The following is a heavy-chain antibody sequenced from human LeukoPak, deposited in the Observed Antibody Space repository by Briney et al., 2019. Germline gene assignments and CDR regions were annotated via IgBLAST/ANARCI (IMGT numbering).Heavy chain of an antibody. D-gene: IGHD2-2*02. CDR1: GFTFSNFG. J-gene: IGHJ4*02. CDR3: AKDSHCSSTSCYTYTYDY. V-gene: IGHV3-30*19. CDR2: ISYDGSNK. Sequence: GGSLRLSCVASGFTFSNFGMHWVRQAPGKGLEWVAVISYDGSNKYYADSVKGRFTISRDNSKNTLYLQMNSLRAEDTAVYYCAKDSHCSSTSCYTYTYDYWGQGTLVTVSS.